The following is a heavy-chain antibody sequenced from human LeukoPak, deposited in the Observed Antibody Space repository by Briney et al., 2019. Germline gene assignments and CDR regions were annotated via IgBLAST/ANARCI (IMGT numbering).Heavy chain of an antibody. CDR1: GYTFTTYF. CDR3: ARGSNYYFDSSADYPRY. J-gene: IGHJ4*02. Sequence: ASVKVSCKASGYTFTTYFMHWVRQAPGQGLEWMGIINPSGGSTSYAQKFQDGVTMTRDTSKSTVYMEMSSLRSEDTAVYFCARGSNYYFDSSADYPRYWGQGTLVTVSS. V-gene: IGHV1-46*01. D-gene: IGHD3-22*01. CDR2: INPSGGST.